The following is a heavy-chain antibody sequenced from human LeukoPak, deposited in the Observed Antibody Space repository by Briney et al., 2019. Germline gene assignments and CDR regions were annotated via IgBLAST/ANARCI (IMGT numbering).Heavy chain of an antibody. CDR3: ANDIVVVPAAIPGFDY. Sequence: GGSLRLSCAASGFTFSSYAMSWVRQAPGKGLEWVSAISGSGGSTYHADSVKGRFTISRDNSKNTLYLQMNSLRAEDTAVYYCANDIVVVPAAIPGFDYWGQGTLVTVSS. J-gene: IGHJ4*02. V-gene: IGHV3-23*01. CDR1: GFTFSSYA. CDR2: ISGSGGST. D-gene: IGHD2-2*02.